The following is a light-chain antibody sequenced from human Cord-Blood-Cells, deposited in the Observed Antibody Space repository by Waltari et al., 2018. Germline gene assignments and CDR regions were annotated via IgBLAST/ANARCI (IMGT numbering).Light chain of an antibody. Sequence: AIRMTQSPSSFSASAGDRVTITCRASQGISSYLTWYQQKPGKAPKLLIYAASTLQSGVPSRFSGSGSGTDFTLTISSLQSEDFATYYCQQYYSNPRTFGQGTKVEIK. CDR1: QGISSY. CDR3: QQYYSNPRT. J-gene: IGKJ1*01. V-gene: IGKV1-8*01. CDR2: AAS.